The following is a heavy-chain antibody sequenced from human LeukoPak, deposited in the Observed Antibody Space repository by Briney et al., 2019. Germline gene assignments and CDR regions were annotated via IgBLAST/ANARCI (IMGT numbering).Heavy chain of an antibody. Sequence: SETLSLTCTVSGGSISTSSYYWGWIRQPPGKGLEWIGSVYYSGSTYYNPSLKSRVTISVDTSKNQFSLKLSSVTAADTAVYYCARQIVVVPAASSLFWYFDLWGRGTLVTVSS. CDR1: GGSISTSSYY. J-gene: IGHJ2*01. CDR2: VYYSGST. D-gene: IGHD2-2*01. V-gene: IGHV4-39*01. CDR3: ARQIVVVPAASSLFWYFDL.